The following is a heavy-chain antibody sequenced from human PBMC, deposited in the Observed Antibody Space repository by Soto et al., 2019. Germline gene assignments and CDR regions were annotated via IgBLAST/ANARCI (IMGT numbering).Heavy chain of an antibody. CDR3: ARGRGIAAAGTRGGFDY. D-gene: IGHD6-13*01. V-gene: IGHV1-69*02. Sequence: QVQLVQSGAEVKKPGSSVKVSCKAPGGTFSSYTISWVRQAPGQGLEWMGRIIPILGIANYAQKFQGRVTITADKSTSTAYMELSSLRSEDTAVYYCARGRGIAAAGTRGGFDYWGQGTLVTVSS. CDR2: IIPILGIA. CDR1: GGTFSSYT. J-gene: IGHJ4*02.